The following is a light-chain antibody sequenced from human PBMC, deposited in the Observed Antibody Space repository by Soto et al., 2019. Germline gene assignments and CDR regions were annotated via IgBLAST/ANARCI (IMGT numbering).Light chain of an antibody. V-gene: IGKV1-5*03. CDR1: QRISSW. Sequence: DIQMTQSPSTLSAYVGDRVTITCRASQRISSWLAWYQQKPGKAPKLLIYEASILQSGAPSRFSGSGSGTEFTLTISSLQPDDFATYYCQHFLSYPLTFGGGTKVDIK. J-gene: IGKJ4*01. CDR3: QHFLSYPLT. CDR2: EAS.